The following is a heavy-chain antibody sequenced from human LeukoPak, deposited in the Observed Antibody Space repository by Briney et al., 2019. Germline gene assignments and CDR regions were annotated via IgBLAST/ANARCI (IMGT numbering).Heavy chain of an antibody. V-gene: IGHV4-38-2*01. J-gene: IGHJ5*02. CDR2: VYHSGST. CDR1: GYSITDGYY. CDR3: ARVVGSSSSKNWFDP. D-gene: IGHD2-2*01. Sequence: SETLSLTCAVSGYSITDGYYWGWIRQPPGKGPEYIGFVYHSGSTYYSPSLRRRVTMSVDTSKNQFSLNLTSVTAADTAVYFCARVVGSSSSKNWFDPWGQGTLVTVSS.